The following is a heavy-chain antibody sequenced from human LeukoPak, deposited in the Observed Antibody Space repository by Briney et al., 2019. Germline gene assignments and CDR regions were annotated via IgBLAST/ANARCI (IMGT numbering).Heavy chain of an antibody. V-gene: IGHV4-34*01. Sequence: SETLSLTCAVYGESFSGYYWSWIRQPPGKGLEWIGEINHSGSTNYNPSLKSRVTISVDTSKNQFSLKLSSVTAADTAVYYCVKLNDSSGYYGYFDYWGQGTLVTVSS. CDR1: GESFSGYY. CDR3: VKLNDSSGYYGYFDY. J-gene: IGHJ4*02. CDR2: INHSGST. D-gene: IGHD3-22*01.